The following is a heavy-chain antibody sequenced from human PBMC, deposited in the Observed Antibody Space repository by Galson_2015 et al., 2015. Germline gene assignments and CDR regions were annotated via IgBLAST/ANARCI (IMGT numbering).Heavy chain of an antibody. Sequence: SLRLSCAASGFTVATHYMSWVRQAPGKGLEWVSVIYSDGSSFYGDSVTGRFAISRDSSKNALYLQMDSLRAEDTGFYYCATLFPRVAGHVDVWGLGTLVTVSS. D-gene: IGHD6-19*01. CDR3: ATLFPRVAGHVDV. V-gene: IGHV3-53*01. J-gene: IGHJ4*02. CDR1: GFTVATHY. CDR2: IYSDGSS.